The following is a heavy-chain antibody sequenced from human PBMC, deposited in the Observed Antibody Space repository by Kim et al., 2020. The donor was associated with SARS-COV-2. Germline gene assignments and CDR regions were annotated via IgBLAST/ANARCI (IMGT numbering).Heavy chain of an antibody. Sequence: SETLSLTCTVSGGSISSYYWSWIRQPPGKGLEWIGYIYYSGSTNYNPSLKSRVTISVDTSKNQFSLKLSSVTAADTAVYYCARLGPDSSSSGWFDPWGQGTLVTVSS. J-gene: IGHJ5*02. CDR3: ARLGPDSSSSGWFDP. D-gene: IGHD6-6*01. CDR2: IYYSGST. CDR1: GGSISSYY. V-gene: IGHV4-59*01.